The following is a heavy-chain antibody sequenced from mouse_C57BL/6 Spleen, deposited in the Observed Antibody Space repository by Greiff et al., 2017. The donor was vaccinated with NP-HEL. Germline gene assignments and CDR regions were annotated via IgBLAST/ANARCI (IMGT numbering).Heavy chain of an antibody. CDR1: GFTFSNYW. D-gene: IGHD2-12*01. Sequence: EVQLVESGGGLVQPGGSMKLSCVASGFTFSNYWMNWVRQSPEKGLEWVAQIRLKSDNYATHYAESVKGRFTISRDDSKSSVYLQMNNLRAEDTGIYYCTHLLYPYWYFDVWGTGTTVTVSS. V-gene: IGHV6-3*01. CDR2: IRLKSDNYAT. J-gene: IGHJ1*03. CDR3: THLLYPYWYFDV.